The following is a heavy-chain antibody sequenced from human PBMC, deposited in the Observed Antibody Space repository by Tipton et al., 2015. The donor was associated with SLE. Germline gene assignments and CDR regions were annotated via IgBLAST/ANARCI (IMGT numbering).Heavy chain of an antibody. CDR2: ISGYNGDT. CDR3: ARDYGDYVILDY. Sequence: QLVQSGAEVKKPGASVKVSCKASGYTFTSYGFSWVRQAPGQGLEWMGWISGYNGDTHYAQKLQGRVTMTTDTSTTTAYMELRSLRSDDTAVYYCARDYGDYVILDYWGQGTLVTVSS. V-gene: IGHV1-18*01. D-gene: IGHD4-17*01. J-gene: IGHJ4*02. CDR1: GYTFTSYG.